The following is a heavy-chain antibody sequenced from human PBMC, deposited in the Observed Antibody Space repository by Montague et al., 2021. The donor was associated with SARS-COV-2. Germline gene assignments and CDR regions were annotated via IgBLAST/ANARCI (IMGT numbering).Heavy chain of an antibody. CDR3: ARGREYSSSAGFDY. J-gene: IGHJ4*02. CDR1: GGSISSYC. V-gene: IGHV4-59*01. Sequence: SETLSLTCTVSGGSISSYCWSWIRQPPGKGLEWIGYIYYSGSTNYNPSLKSRVTISVDTSKNQFSLKLSFVTAADTAVYYCARGREYSSSAGFDYWGQGTLVTVSS. CDR2: IYYSGST. D-gene: IGHD6-6*01.